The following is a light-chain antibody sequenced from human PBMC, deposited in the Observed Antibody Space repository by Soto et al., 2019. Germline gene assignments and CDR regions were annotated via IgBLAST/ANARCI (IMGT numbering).Light chain of an antibody. CDR3: QQSYSIPPT. CDR2: GAS. J-gene: IGKJ4*01. Sequence: DLPMTQSPSSLSASVGDRITITCRASQSISNYLNWFQQKPGKAPQLFIYGASNLQRGVPSRFRGSGSGTDFTLTISSLQPEDFVTYYCQQSYSIPPTFGGGTKVEI. V-gene: IGKV1-39*01. CDR1: QSISNY.